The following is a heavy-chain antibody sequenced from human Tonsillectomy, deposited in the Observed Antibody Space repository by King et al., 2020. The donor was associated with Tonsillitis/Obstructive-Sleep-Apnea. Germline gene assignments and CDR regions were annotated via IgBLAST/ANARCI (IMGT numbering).Heavy chain of an antibody. Sequence: VQLQQWGAGPLKPSETLSLTYAVYGGSFSGYYWSWIRQPPGKGLEWIGEINHSGSTNYNPSLKSRVTISVDTSKNQFSLKLSSVTVADTAVYYCASRVEVGNCSGGSCYWGQGTLVTVSS. D-gene: IGHD2-15*01. CDR1: GGSFSGYY. J-gene: IGHJ4*02. CDR3: ASRVEVGNCSGGSCY. CDR2: INHSGST. V-gene: IGHV4-34*01.